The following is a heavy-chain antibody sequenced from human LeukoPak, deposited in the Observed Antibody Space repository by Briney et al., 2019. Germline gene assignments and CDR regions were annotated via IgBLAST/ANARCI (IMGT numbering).Heavy chain of an antibody. J-gene: IGHJ5*02. CDR1: GFTFSSYS. V-gene: IGHV3-48*01. CDR2: ISSSSSTI. D-gene: IGHD5-12*01. Sequence: GGSLRLSCAASGFTFSSYSMNWVRQAPGKGLEWVSYISSSSSTIYYADSVKGRFTISRDNAKNSLYLQMNSLRAEDTAVYYCARGPEARLSWFDPWGQGTLVTVSS. CDR3: ARGPEARLSWFDP.